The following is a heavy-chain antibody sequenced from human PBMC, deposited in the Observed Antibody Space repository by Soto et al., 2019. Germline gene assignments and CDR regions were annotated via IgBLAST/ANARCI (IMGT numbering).Heavy chain of an antibody. CDR3: GADHPDGGSYFY. Sequence: QVHLVESGGGVVQPGRSLRLSCAASGFTFSSYGMHWVRQARGKGLAWVAVISYDGRIKYYPDSVKSLFTISRDNSNTTLYLQMNSLRAEDTAMYYCGADHPDGGSYFYCGQGTLVTVSA. CDR1: GFTFSSYG. CDR2: ISYDGRIK. J-gene: IGHJ4*02. V-gene: IGHV3-30*03. D-gene: IGHD1-26*01.